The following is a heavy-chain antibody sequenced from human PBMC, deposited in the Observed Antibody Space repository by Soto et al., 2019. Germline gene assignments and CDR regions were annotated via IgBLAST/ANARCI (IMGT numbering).Heavy chain of an antibody. V-gene: IGHV3-33*01. CDR1: GFNFSSYG. Sequence: QVQLVESGGGVVQPGRSLRLSCAASGFNFSSYGMHWVRQAPGKGLEWVAVIWYDGSNKYYADSVKGRFIISRDNSKNTLFLQMNSLRAEDTTVDYCATTGSSGWLDYWGQGTLVTVSS. J-gene: IGHJ4*02. CDR2: IWYDGSNK. CDR3: ATTGSSGWLDY. D-gene: IGHD6-19*01.